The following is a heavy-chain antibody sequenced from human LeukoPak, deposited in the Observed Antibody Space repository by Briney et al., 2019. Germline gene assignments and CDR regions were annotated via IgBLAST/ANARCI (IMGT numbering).Heavy chain of an antibody. V-gene: IGHV3-20*04. J-gene: IGHJ4*02. Sequence: PGGSLRLSCAASGFTFDDYGMSWVRQVPGKGLEWVSGINWNGGSTGYADSVKGRFTISRDNAKNSLYLPMDSLRVEDTALYYCARGIRFLEWLSGFDYWGQGTLVTVSS. D-gene: IGHD3-3*01. CDR1: GFTFDDYG. CDR3: ARGIRFLEWLSGFDY. CDR2: INWNGGST.